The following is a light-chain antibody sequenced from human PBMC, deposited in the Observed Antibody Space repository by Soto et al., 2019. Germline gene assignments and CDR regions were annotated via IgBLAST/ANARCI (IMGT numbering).Light chain of an antibody. CDR2: KAS. J-gene: IGKJ1*01. Sequence: DIQMKQSASALSAYIGDRVTITCRASQSIATYLAWYQQKPGKAPKLLIYKASSLGGGVPSRFSGSGSGTDFTLTISSLQPDDSATYYCQLSNTYTWPFGLGTKVVIK. CDR3: QLSNTYTWP. V-gene: IGKV1-5*03. CDR1: QSIATY.